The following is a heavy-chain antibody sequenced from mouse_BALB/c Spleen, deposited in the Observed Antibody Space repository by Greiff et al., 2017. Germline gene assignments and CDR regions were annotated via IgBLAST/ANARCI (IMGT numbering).Heavy chain of an antibody. Sequence: LQESGASVKISCKATGYTFSSYWIEWVKQRPGHGLEWIGEILPGSGSTNYNEKLKGKATFTADTSSNTAYMQLSSLTSEDSAVYYCARGGITDYAMDDWGQGTSVTVSS. CDR3: ARGGITDYAMDD. CDR2: ILPGSGST. V-gene: IGHV1-9*01. J-gene: IGHJ4*01. D-gene: IGHD2-4*01. CDR1: GYTFSSYW.